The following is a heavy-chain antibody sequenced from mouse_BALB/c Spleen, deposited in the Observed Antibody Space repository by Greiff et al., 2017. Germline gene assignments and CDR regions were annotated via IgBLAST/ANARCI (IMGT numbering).Heavy chain of an antibody. CDR1: GYTFTSYY. V-gene: IGHV1S56*01. CDR3: ARKGYDYDWFAY. D-gene: IGHD2-4*01. CDR2: IYPGNVNT. J-gene: IGHJ3*01. Sequence: QVQLKESGPELVKPGASVRISCKASGYTFTSYYIRWVKQRPGQGLEWIGWIYPGNVNTKYNEKFKGKATLTADKSSSTAYMQLSSLTSEDSAVYFCARKGYDYDWFAYWGQGTLVTVSA.